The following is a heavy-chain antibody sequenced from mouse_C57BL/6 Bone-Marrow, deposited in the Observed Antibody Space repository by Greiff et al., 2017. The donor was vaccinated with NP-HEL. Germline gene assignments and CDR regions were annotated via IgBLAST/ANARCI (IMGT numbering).Heavy chain of an antibody. CDR2: IHPNSGST. CDR3: ARGPLSMMVTKDY. Sequence: QVQLQQPGAELVKPGASVTLSCKASGYTFTSYWMHWVKQRPGQGIEWIGMIHPNSGSTNYNEKFKSKATLTVDKSSITAYMQLSSLTSEDSAVYYCARGPLSMMVTKDYWGQGTTLTVSS. D-gene: IGHD2-3*01. CDR1: GYTFTSYW. V-gene: IGHV1-64*01. J-gene: IGHJ2*01.